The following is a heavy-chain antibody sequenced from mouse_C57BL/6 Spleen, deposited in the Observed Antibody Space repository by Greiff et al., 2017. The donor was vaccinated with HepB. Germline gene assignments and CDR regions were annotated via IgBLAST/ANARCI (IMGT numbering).Heavy chain of an antibody. J-gene: IGHJ3*01. CDR2: LLPGSGST. V-gene: IGHV1-9*01. Sequence: QVQLQQPGAELMKPGASVKLSCKATGYTFTGYWIEWVKQRPGHGLEWIGKLLPGSGSTNYNEKFKGKATFTADTSSNAAYMQLSSLTTEDSAIYYCARPHYYGSSLAWFAYWGQGTLVTVSA. CDR3: ARPHYYGSSLAWFAY. D-gene: IGHD1-1*01. CDR1: GYTFTGYW.